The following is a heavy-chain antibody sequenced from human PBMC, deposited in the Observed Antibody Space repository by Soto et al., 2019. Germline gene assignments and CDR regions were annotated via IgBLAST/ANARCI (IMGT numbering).Heavy chain of an antibody. D-gene: IGHD7-27*01. V-gene: IGHV4-38-2*02. CDR1: GYSISSGYY. Sequence: SETLSLTCAVSGYSISSGYYWGWIRQPPGKGLEWIGSIYHSGSTYYNPSLKSRVTMSVDTSKNQFSLKLSSVTAADTAVYYCARDLGLGPWGQGTLVTVSS. CDR3: ARDLGLGP. CDR2: IYHSGST. J-gene: IGHJ5*02.